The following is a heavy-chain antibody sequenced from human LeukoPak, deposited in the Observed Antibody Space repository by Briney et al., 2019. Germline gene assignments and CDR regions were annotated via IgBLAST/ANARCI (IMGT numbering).Heavy chain of an antibody. CDR2: IYHSVST. V-gene: IGHV4-59*01. J-gene: IGHJ6*02. CDR1: GRSISSYY. CDR3: ARATYCNNGVCRIYGMDV. Sequence: PSETLSLTCTVDGRSISSYYCSWIRHPPGKGLEWNGYIYHSVSTNYNTYPSLKNRVTISVDRSNNHFSLKLRYVPAEDTAVYYCARATYCNNGVCRIYGMDVWGQGTTVTVSS. D-gene: IGHD2-8*01.